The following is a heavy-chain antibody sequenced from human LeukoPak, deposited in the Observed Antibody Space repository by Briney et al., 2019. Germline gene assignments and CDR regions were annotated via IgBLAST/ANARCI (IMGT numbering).Heavy chain of an antibody. CDR3: ARHPGGTGIWFDS. J-gene: IGHJ5*01. CDR2: IYPGDSDT. Sequence: GESLKISCQGSGYTFRSYWIGWVRQKPGKDLESLGVIYPGDSDTRYNPSFEGQVTISADKSTATLYLQWSSVRASDTSIYYCARHPGGTGIWFDSWGQGTLVTVSS. D-gene: IGHD1-1*01. V-gene: IGHV5-51*01. CDR1: GYTFRSYW.